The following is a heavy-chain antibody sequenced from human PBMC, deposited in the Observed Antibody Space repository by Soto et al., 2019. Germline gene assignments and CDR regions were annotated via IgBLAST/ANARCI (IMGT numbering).Heavy chain of an antibody. CDR1: GGSISSYY. D-gene: IGHD3-9*01. Sequence: PSETLSLTCTVSGGSISSYYWSWIRQPPGKGLEWIGYIYYSGSTNYNPSLKSRVTISVDTSKNQFSLKLSSVTAADTAVYYCARAGYFDWSNNYYFDYWGQGTLVTVSS. V-gene: IGHV4-59*01. CDR3: ARAGYFDWSNNYYFDY. CDR2: IYYSGST. J-gene: IGHJ4*02.